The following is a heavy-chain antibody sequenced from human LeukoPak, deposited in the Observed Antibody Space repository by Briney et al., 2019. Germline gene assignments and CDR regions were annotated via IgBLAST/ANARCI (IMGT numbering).Heavy chain of an antibody. CDR1: GGSFSSYY. J-gene: IGHJ5*02. CDR3: ARDRYSSSPNWFDP. Sequence: SETLSLTCAVYGGSFSSYYWSWIRQPAGKGLEWIGRIYTSGSTNYNPSLKSRVTMSVDTSRNQFSLKLSSVTAADMAVYYCARDRYSSSPNWFDPWGQGTLVTVSS. CDR2: IYTSGST. V-gene: IGHV4-4*07. D-gene: IGHD6-13*01.